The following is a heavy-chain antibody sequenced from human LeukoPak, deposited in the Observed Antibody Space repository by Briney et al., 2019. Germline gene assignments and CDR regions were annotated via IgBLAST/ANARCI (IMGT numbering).Heavy chain of an antibody. CDR3: ARSRGDV. V-gene: IGHV3-53*01. Sequence: GGSLRLSCAASGFTFSSYEMNWVRQAPGKGLEWVSLINSGGSTYYADSVKGRFTISRDNSKNTVYLQMSSLRAEDTAVYYCARSRGDVWGQGTTVTVSS. J-gene: IGHJ6*02. CDR2: INSGGST. D-gene: IGHD3-10*01. CDR1: GFTFSSYE.